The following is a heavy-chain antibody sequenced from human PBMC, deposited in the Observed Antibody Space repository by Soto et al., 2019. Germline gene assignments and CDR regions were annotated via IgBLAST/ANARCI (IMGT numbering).Heavy chain of an antibody. CDR3: AKLLTSSGFEGDIHDF. V-gene: IGHV3-30*18. D-gene: IGHD3-3*01. CDR2: ISHDGTNE. Sequence: GGSLRLSCAASAFTFSNAWMNWVRQAPGKGLEWLAIISHDGTNEKYADSVKGRFTISRDNSKSALYLEINSLTTDDTAVYYCAKLLTSSGFEGDIHDFWGQGTPVTVSS. J-gene: IGHJ5*01. CDR1: AFTFSNAW.